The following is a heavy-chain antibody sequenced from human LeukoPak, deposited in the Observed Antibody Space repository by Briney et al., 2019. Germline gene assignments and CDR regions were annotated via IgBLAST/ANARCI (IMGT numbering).Heavy chain of an antibody. CDR3: AKDTVGLLASDY. D-gene: IGHD4-17*01. CDR1: GFTFSSYG. CDR2: ISYDGSNK. J-gene: IGHJ4*02. V-gene: IGHV3-30*18. Sequence: PGGSLRLSCAASGFTFSSYGMHWVRQAPGKGLEWVAVISYDGSNKCYADSVKGRFTISRDNSKNTLYLQMNSLRAEDTAVYYCAKDTVGLLASDYWGQGTLVTVSS.